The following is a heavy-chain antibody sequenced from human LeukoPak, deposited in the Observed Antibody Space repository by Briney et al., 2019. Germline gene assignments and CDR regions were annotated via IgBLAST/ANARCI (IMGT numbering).Heavy chain of an antibody. CDR2: ISSSSSYI. V-gene: IGHV3-21*01. CDR1: GFTFSSYS. J-gene: IGHJ4*02. Sequence: KTGGPLRLSCAASGFTFSSYSMNWVRQAPGKGLEWVSSISSSSSYIYYADSVKGRFTISRDNAKNSLYLQMNSLRAEDTAVYYCARAGGDSSGYYFDYWGQGTLVTVSS. CDR3: ARAGGDSSGYYFDY. D-gene: IGHD3-22*01.